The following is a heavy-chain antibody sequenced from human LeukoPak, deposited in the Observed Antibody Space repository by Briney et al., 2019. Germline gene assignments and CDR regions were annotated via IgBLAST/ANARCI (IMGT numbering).Heavy chain of an antibody. CDR2: ISYDGSNK. J-gene: IGHJ6*04. Sequence: PGGSLRLSCAASGFTFSSYGMHWVRQAPGKGLEWVAVISYDGSNKYYADSVKGRFTISRDNSKNTLYLQMNSLRAEDTAVYYCASAVVPAAKDYYGMDVWGKGTTVTVSS. V-gene: IGHV3-30*03. CDR3: ASAVVPAAKDYYGMDV. CDR1: GFTFSSYG. D-gene: IGHD2-2*01.